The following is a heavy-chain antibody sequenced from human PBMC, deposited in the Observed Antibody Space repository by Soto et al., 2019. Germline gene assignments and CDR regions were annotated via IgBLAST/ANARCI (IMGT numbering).Heavy chain of an antibody. CDR2: ISYDGSNK. Sequence: GGSLRLSCAASGFTFSSYAMHWVRQAPGKGLEWVAVISYDGSNKYYADSVKGRFTISRDNSKNTLYLQMNSLRAEDTAVYYCATHTYYYDSSGVFDYWGQGTLVTVSS. V-gene: IGHV3-30-3*01. J-gene: IGHJ4*02. CDR3: ATHTYYYDSSGVFDY. D-gene: IGHD3-22*01. CDR1: GFTFSSYA.